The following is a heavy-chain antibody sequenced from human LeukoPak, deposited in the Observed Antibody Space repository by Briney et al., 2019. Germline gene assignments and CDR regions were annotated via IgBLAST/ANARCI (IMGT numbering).Heavy chain of an antibody. V-gene: IGHV3-7*01. Sequence: GGSLRLSCAASGFTFSSYWMSWDRQAPGKGLEWVANIKQDGSEKYYVDSVKGRFTISRDNAKNSLYLQMNSLRAEDTAVYYCARKSGGLSQSYYYYMDVWGKGTTVTVS. CDR2: IKQDGSEK. J-gene: IGHJ6*03. CDR1: GFTFSSYW. D-gene: IGHD3-10*01. CDR3: ARKSGGLSQSYYYYMDV.